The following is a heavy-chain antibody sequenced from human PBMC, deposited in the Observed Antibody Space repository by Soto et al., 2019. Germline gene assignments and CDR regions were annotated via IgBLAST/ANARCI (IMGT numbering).Heavy chain of an antibody. CDR3: ARARGRFGVVINYYYYYMDV. CDR2: ISSSSSTI. V-gene: IGHV3-48*01. J-gene: IGHJ6*03. Sequence: GGSLRLSCAASGFTFSSYSMNWVRQAPGKGLEWVSYISSSSSTIYYADSVKGRFTISRDNAKNSLYLQMNSLRAEDTAVYYCARARGRFGVVINYYYYYMDVWGKGTTVTVSS. D-gene: IGHD3-3*01. CDR1: GFTFSSYS.